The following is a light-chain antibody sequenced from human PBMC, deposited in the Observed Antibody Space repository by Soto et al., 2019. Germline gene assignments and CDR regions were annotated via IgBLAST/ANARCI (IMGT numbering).Light chain of an antibody. J-gene: IGLJ2*01. Sequence: QSVLTQPPSASGTPGQRVTISCSGSSSNIGTNYVYWYQQLPGTAPKLLIYSNNQRPSGVPDRFSGSKSGTSASLAISGLRSEDEADYDCAAWDDSLRGPVFGGGTKVTVL. CDR1: SSNIGTNY. CDR2: SNN. V-gene: IGLV1-47*02. CDR3: AAWDDSLRGPV.